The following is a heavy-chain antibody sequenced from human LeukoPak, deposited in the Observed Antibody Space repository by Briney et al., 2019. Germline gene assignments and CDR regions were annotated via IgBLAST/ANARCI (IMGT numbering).Heavy chain of an antibody. Sequence: SVKVSCKASGGTFSSYAISWVRQAPGQGLEWVGRTIPIFGTANYAQKFQGRVTITTDESTSTAYMELSSLRSEDTAVYYCARVYYDSSGYSPWGQGTLVTVSS. CDR2: TIPIFGTA. CDR3: ARVYYDSSGYSP. V-gene: IGHV1-69*05. CDR1: GGTFSSYA. D-gene: IGHD3-22*01. J-gene: IGHJ5*02.